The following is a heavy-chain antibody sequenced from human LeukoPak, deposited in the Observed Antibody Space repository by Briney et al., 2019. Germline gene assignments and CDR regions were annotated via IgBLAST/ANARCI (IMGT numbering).Heavy chain of an antibody. D-gene: IGHD5-18*01. V-gene: IGHV1-46*01. CDR1: GYTFTSYY. CDR3: ARQAAMAPGNYYGMDV. J-gene: IGHJ6*04. CDR2: INPSGGST. Sequence: GASVKVSCKASGYTFTSYYIHWVRQAPGQGLEWMGIINPSGGSTSYAQKFQGRVTMTRDTSTSTVYMELSSLRSEDTAVYYCARQAAMAPGNYYGMDVWGKGTTVTVSS.